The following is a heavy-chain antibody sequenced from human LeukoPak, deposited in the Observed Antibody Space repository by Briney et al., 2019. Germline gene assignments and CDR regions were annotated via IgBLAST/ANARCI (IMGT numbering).Heavy chain of an antibody. CDR3: ARMDIAATITLDY. Sequence: GASVKVSCKASGYTFTGYYMHWVRQAPGQGLEWMGWINPNSGGTNYAQKFQGRVTMTRDTSISTAYMELSRLRSDDTAVYYCARMDIAATITLDYWGQGTLVTVS. CDR2: INPNSGGT. J-gene: IGHJ4*02. D-gene: IGHD5-12*01. V-gene: IGHV1-2*02. CDR1: GYTFTGYY.